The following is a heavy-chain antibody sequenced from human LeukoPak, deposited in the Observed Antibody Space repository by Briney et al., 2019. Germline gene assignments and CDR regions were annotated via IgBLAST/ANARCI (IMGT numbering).Heavy chain of an antibody. CDR1: GYTFTDYY. V-gene: IGHV1-2*02. CDR3: ARTRGRVLWDPFDP. D-gene: IGHD3-10*01. J-gene: IGHJ5*02. Sequence: ASVKVSCKASGYTFTDYYMHWVRPAPGQGLEWMGWSNPNNGGTNYAQNFQVRVTMTSDTSISTAYMELSRLRFDDTAFYYCARTRGRVLWDPFDPWGQGTLVTVSS. CDR2: SNPNNGGT.